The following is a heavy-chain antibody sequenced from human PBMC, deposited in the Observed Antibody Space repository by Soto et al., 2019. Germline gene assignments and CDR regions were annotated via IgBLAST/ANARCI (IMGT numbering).Heavy chain of an antibody. J-gene: IGHJ4*02. D-gene: IGHD1-26*01. V-gene: IGHV4-28*01. Sequence: QVQLQESGPGLVKPSDTLSLTCAVSGYSISSSNWWGWIRQPPGKGLEWIGYIYYSGTTYYNPSLRSPVTMSVDTSKNQFSLKLTSVTAVDTAVYYCARREIQGPIDYWGQGTLVTVSS. CDR2: IYYSGTT. CDR3: ARREIQGPIDY. CDR1: GYSISSSNW.